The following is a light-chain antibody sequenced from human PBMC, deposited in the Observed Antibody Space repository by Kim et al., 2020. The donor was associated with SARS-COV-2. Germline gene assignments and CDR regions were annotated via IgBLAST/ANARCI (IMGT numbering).Light chain of an antibody. CDR2: LGS. Sequence: ASISCRSSQSLLHSNGYNYLDWYLQKPGQSPQLLIYLGSNRASGVPDRFSGSGSGTDFTLKISRVEAEDVGVYYCMQALQTPRFTFGPGTKVDIK. CDR3: MQALQTPRFT. J-gene: IGKJ3*01. V-gene: IGKV2-28*01. CDR1: QSLLHSNGYNY.